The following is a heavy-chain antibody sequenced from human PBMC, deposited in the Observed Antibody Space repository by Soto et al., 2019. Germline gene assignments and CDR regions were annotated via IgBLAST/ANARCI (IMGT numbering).Heavy chain of an antibody. D-gene: IGHD1-1*01. J-gene: IGHJ4*02. Sequence: APVKVSCKASGYTFTIYGIGWVRQKHGQGLEWMGRISAYNGNTNYAQKLQGRVTMTTDTSTSTAYMELRSLRSDDTAVYYCARSTSPAEPSYFDYWGQGTLVTVSS. CDR2: ISAYNGNT. V-gene: IGHV1-18*01. CDR1: GYTFTIYG. CDR3: ARSTSPAEPSYFDY.